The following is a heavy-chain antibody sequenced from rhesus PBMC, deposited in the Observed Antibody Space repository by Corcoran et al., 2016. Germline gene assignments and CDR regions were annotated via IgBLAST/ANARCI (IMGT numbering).Heavy chain of an antibody. CDR1: GYSISSGYG. CDR3: ARVRIAAGLYFDY. V-gene: IGHV4-127*01. J-gene: IGHJ4*01. Sequence: QVQLQESGPGLVKPSETLSLTCAVSGYSISSGYGWGWIRQPPGKGLEWIGQIYGGSGSTYYNPPLKSRVTVSKDTSKNQFSLKLSSVTAADTAVYYCARVRIAAGLYFDYWGQGVLVTVSS. D-gene: IGHD6-13*01. CDR2: IYGGSGST.